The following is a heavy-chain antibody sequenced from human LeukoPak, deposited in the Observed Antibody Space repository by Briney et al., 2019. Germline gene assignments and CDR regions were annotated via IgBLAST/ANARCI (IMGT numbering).Heavy chain of an antibody. J-gene: IGHJ4*02. D-gene: IGHD3-16*02. Sequence: PGGSLRLSCAASGFTFSSYNMNWVRQAPGKGLEWVSSITSSSSYIYYADSVKGRFTISRDNAKNSLYLQMNSLRAEDTAVYYCARAGYVWGSYRYFDYWGQGTLVTVSS. CDR1: GFTFSSYN. CDR2: ITSSSSYI. V-gene: IGHV3-21*01. CDR3: ARAGYVWGSYRYFDY.